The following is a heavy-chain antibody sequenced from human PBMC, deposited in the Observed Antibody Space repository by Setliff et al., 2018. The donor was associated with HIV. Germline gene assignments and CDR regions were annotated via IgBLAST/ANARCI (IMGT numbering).Heavy chain of an antibody. J-gene: IGHJ5*02. D-gene: IGHD4-17*01. CDR3: ARGGSAWNTPRGDYANWFDP. Sequence: NPSETLSLTCSVYGDGFTGYFWSWIRQSPGKGLEWLGEINRNGITYSIPSLRGRLSISIDTSRNQFSLRLTSLIAADTAVYYCARGGSAWNTPRGDYANWFDPWGQGTLVTVSS. CDR1: GDGFTGYF. V-gene: IGHV4-34*01. CDR2: INRNGIT.